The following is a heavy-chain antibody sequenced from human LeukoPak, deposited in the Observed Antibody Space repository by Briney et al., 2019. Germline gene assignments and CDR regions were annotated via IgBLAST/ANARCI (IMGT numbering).Heavy chain of an antibody. V-gene: IGHV4-39*07. J-gene: IGHJ6*03. CDR1: GGSISSSSYY. CDR2: IYYSGST. CDR3: ARLVPRYYYYYYMDV. Sequence: SETLSLTCTVSGGSISSSSYYWGWIRQPPGKGLEWIGSIYYSGSTNYNPSLKSRVTISVDTSKNQFSLKLSSVTAADTAVYYCARLVPRYYYYYYMDVWGKGTTVTISS.